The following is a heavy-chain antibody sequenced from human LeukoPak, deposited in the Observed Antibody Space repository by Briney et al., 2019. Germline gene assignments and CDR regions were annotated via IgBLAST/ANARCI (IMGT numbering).Heavy chain of an antibody. D-gene: IGHD1-7*01. J-gene: IGHJ4*02. CDR1: GFTFSDYY. CDR2: IKEDGREK. Sequence: GGSLRLSCAASGFTFSDYYMSWVRQAPGKGLEWVANIKEDGREKHYVGSVKGRFTISRDNAKNSLYLQMNSLRAEDTAVYYCARDIWNSFDYWGQGTLVTVSS. V-gene: IGHV3-7*01. CDR3: ARDIWNSFDY.